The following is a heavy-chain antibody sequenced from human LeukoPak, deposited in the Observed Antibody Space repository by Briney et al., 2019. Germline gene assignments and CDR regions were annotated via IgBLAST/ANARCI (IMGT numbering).Heavy chain of an antibody. J-gene: IGHJ4*02. V-gene: IGHV3-48*03. D-gene: IGHD3-22*01. CDR3: SRARVRFYDSTGYSFHY. CDR2: ISSSGTTT. CDR1: GFTFNIFE. Sequence: GGSLRLSCAASGFTFNIFEMNWVRQAPGKGLEWVSYISSSGTTTYYADSVKGRFTISRDNAQNSLYHQMNSLRAEDTGVYYCSRARVRFYDSTGYSFHYWGQGALVTVSS.